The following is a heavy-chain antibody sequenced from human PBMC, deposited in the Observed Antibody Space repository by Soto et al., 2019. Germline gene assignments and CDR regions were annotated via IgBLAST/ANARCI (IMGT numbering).Heavy chain of an antibody. CDR3: AKDLPYSSSGQKDY. CDR1: GFTFSSYA. D-gene: IGHD6-6*01. V-gene: IGHV3-23*01. J-gene: IGHJ4*02. Sequence: EVQLLESGGGLVQPGGSLRLSCAASGFTFSSYAMSWVRQAPGKGLEWVSAISGSGGSTYYADSVKGRFTISRDNSKNPRYLQMNSPRADDTAVYYCAKDLPYSSSGQKDYWGQGTLVTVSS. CDR2: ISGSGGST.